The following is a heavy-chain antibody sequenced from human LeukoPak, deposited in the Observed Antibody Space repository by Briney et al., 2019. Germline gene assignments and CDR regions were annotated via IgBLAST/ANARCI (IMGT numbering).Heavy chain of an antibody. CDR3: ARGTSDQFDY. J-gene: IGHJ4*02. V-gene: IGHV3-30-3*01. CDR2: ISYDGSNK. D-gene: IGHD2-2*01. Sequence: GGSLRLSCAASGFTFSSYAMHWVRQAPGKGLEWVAVISYDGSNKYYADSVKGRFTISRDNSKNTLYLQMNSLRAEDTAVYYCARGTSDQFDYWGQGTLVTVSS. CDR1: GFTFSSYA.